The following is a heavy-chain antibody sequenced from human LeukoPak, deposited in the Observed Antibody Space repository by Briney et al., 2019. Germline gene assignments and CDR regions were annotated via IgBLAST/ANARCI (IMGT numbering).Heavy chain of an antibody. D-gene: IGHD2-15*01. V-gene: IGHV3-21*01. J-gene: IGHJ4*02. CDR3: ARQPQVAHFDY. CDR2: ITNNGVHT. CDR1: GFTFTSYT. Sequence: PGGSLRLSCAASGFTFTSYTMSWVRQAPGRWLEWVSSITNNGVHTYYTDSVKGRFTISRDNANNSLYLQMNSLSAEDTAIYYCARQPQVAHFDYWGQGTLVSVSS.